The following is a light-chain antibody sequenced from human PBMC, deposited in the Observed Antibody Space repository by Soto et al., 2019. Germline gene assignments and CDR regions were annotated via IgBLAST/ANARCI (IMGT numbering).Light chain of an antibody. J-gene: IGKJ4*01. CDR2: GSS. Sequence: EIVLTQSPGTLSLSPGDRATLSCRASHDISSSLLAWYQQKPGQAPRLLIYGSSSRATGIPDRFSGIGSGTDFTLTISRLEPADFAVYFCQLYGSSPRLTFGGGTKVEIQ. CDR3: QLYGSSPRLT. CDR1: HDISSSL. V-gene: IGKV3-20*01.